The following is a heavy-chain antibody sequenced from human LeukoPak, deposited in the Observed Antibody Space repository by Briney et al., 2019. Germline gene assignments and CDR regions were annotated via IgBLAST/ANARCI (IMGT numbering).Heavy chain of an antibody. J-gene: IGHJ4*02. Sequence: PGGSLRLSCAASRLPFRKAWLIWVRQAPGRGLEWVGRIKSISEGGTTDYAAPVKGRFTISRDDSKNTLYLQMSSLRAEDTGVYYCTTDPNLTAHWGRGTLVTVSA. D-gene: IGHD1-1*01. CDR1: RLPFRKAW. CDR3: TTDPNLTAH. V-gene: IGHV3-15*01. CDR2: IKSISEGGTT.